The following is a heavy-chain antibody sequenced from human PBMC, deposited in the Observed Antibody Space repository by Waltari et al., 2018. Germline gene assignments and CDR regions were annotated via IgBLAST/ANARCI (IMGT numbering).Heavy chain of an antibody. CDR2: IIPILGIA. D-gene: IGHD3-9*01. CDR1: GGTFSSYA. J-gene: IGHJ3*02. Sequence: QVQLVQSGAEVKKPGSSVKVSCKASGGTFSSYAISWVRQAPGQGLEWMGGIIPILGIANYAQKFQGRVTITADKSTSTAYMELSSLRSEDTAVYYCARAGGEAGYSQDAFDIWGQGTMVTVSS. V-gene: IGHV1-69*10. CDR3: ARAGGEAGYSQDAFDI.